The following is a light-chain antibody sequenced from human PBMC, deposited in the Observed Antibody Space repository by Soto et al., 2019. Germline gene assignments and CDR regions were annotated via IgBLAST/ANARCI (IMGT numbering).Light chain of an antibody. CDR2: DTS. Sequence: EIVMTQSPASLSVYPGERATLSCRASQSVDIYLAWYQQRPGQAPRLLISDTSIRAPGIPATFSGSGSGTEFTLTISSRQSEDVAVYYCQQYKDWPTITFGGGTKVQIK. CDR3: QQYKDWPTIT. CDR1: QSVDIY. V-gene: IGKV3-15*01. J-gene: IGKJ4*01.